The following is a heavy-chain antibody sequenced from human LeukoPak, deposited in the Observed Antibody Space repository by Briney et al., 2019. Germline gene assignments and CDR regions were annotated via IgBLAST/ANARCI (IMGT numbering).Heavy chain of an antibody. J-gene: IGHJ3*02. V-gene: IGHV3-23*01. Sequence: GGSLRLSCAASGFTFSSYAMNWVRQAPGKGLEWVSAISGSGGSTYYADSVKGRFTISRDNSKNTLYLQMNSLRAEDTAVYYCAKVLISVVVVPAADDAFDIWGQGTMVTVSS. CDR2: ISGSGGST. D-gene: IGHD2-2*01. CDR1: GFTFSSYA. CDR3: AKVLISVVVVPAADDAFDI.